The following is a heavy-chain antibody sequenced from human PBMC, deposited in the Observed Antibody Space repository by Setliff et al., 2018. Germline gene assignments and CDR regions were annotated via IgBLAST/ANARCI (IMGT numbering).Heavy chain of an antibody. V-gene: IGHV4-38-2*01. D-gene: IGHD3-10*01. CDR2: ILFSGDT. Sequence: SETLSLTCAVSGYSISSGFSWVWIRQSPGKGLEWIGRILFSGDTYYNPSLKSRVTISVDMSKNQFSMKLTSVTAADTAVYYCARVDFTMIQGVLGLWGQGTLVTVSS. J-gene: IGHJ1*01. CDR3: ARVDFTMIQGVLGL. CDR1: GYSISSGFS.